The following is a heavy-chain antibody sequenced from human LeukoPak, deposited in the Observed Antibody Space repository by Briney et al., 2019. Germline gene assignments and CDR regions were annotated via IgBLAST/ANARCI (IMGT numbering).Heavy chain of an antibody. CDR3: AKGTCSSTSGYFDY. CDR1: GFTFDDYA. J-gene: IGHJ4*02. D-gene: IGHD2-2*01. CDR2: ISWNSGGI. V-gene: IGHV3-9*03. Sequence: GRSLRLSCAASGFTFDDYAMHWVRQAPGKGLEWVSGISWNSGGIGYADSVKGRFTISRDNAKNSLYLQMNSLRAEDMALYYCAKGTCSSTSGYFDYWGQGTLVTVSS.